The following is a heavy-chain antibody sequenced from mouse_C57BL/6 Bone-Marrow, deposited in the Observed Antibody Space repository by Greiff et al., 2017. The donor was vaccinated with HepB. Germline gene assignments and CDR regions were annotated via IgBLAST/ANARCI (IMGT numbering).Heavy chain of an antibody. D-gene: IGHD1-1*01. Sequence: EVQLQQSGPELVKPGASVKISCKASGYTFTDYYMNWVKQSHGKSLEWIGDINPNNGGTSYNQKFKGKATLTVDKSSSTAYMELRSLTSEDSAVYYCAEYGSSPAWFAYWGQGTLVTVSA. CDR1: GYTFTDYY. V-gene: IGHV1-26*01. J-gene: IGHJ3*01. CDR3: AEYGSSPAWFAY. CDR2: INPNNGGT.